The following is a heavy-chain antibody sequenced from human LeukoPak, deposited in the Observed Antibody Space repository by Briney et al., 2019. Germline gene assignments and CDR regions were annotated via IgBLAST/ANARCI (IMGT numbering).Heavy chain of an antibody. CDR3: ARGHVAATH. CDR2: INHSGST. CDR1: GGSFSGYY. J-gene: IGHJ4*02. V-gene: IGHV4-34*01. D-gene: IGHD2-15*01. Sequence: SETLSLTCAVYGGSFSGYYWSWIRQPPGKGLGWIGEINHSGSTNYNPSLKSRVTISVDTSKNQFSLKLSSVTAADTAVYYCARGHVAATHWGQGTLVTVSS.